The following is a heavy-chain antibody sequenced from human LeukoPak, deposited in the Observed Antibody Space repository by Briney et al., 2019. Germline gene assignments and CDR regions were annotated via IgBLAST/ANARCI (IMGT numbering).Heavy chain of an antibody. CDR2: ISYDGSNK. J-gene: IGHJ4*02. Sequence: PGGSLRLSCAASGFTFSSYAMHWVRQAPGKGLEWVAVISYDGSNKYYADSVKGRFTISRDNAKNSLYLQLNSLRDEDTAVYYCARDRSPYTTSAYYLDYWGQGTLVTVSS. CDR3: ARDRSPYTTSAYYLDY. CDR1: GFTFSSYA. D-gene: IGHD3-22*01. V-gene: IGHV3-30-3*01.